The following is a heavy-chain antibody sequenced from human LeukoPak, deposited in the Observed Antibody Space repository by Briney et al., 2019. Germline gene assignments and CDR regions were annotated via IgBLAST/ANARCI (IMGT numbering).Heavy chain of an antibody. J-gene: IGHJ4*02. CDR2: IYYSGST. CDR1: GGSISSSSYY. Sequence: SETLSLTCTVSGGSISSSSYYWGWIRQPPGKGLEWIGSIYYSGSTYYNPSLKSRVTISVDTSKNQFSLKLSSVTAADTAMYYCARAPHFFDSSGSRYYFDYWGQGALVTVSS. CDR3: ARAPHFFDSSGSRYYFDY. D-gene: IGHD3-22*01. V-gene: IGHV4-39*07.